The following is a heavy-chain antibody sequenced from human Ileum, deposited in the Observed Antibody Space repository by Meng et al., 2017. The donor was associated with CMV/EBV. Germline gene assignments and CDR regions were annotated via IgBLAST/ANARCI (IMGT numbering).Heavy chain of an antibody. D-gene: IGHD2-2*01. CDR2: IYYSGST. Sequence: SETLSLTCTVSGGSVSSGSYYWSWIRQPPGKGLEWLGYIYYSGSTNYNPSLKSRVTISVDTSKNQFSLKLSSVTAADTAVYYCAICSSTSCRYYYGMDVWGQGTMVTVSS. CDR1: GGSVSSGSYY. J-gene: IGHJ6*02. CDR3: AICSSTSCRYYYGMDV. V-gene: IGHV4-61*01.